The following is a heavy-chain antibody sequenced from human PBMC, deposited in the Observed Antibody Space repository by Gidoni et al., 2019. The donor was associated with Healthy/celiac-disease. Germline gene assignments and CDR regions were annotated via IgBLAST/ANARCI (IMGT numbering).Heavy chain of an antibody. CDR3: ARHVMGSPFGFDP. CDR2: IAPSASSP. D-gene: IGHD1-26*01. Sequence: EVQRVQSGAEVKKPGEALRISCKGSGYSGTSYWISWVRQMPGKGLEWMGRIAPSASSPYSSPSFQGHVPLSADQSISPSSLQWSCLKASDTAMYYCARHVMGSPFGFDPWGQGTLFTVSS. V-gene: IGHV5-10-1*03. J-gene: IGHJ5*02. CDR1: GYSGTSYW.